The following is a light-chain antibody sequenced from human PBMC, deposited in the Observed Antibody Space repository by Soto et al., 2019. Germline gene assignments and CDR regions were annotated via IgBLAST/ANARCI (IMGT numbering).Light chain of an antibody. CDR1: SSDVGGYNY. V-gene: IGLV2-11*01. CDR3: CSYAGSYTHV. CDR2: DVS. J-gene: IGLJ1*01. Sequence: LTQPRSVSGSPGQSVTISCTGTSSDVGGYNYVSWYQQHPGKAPKLMIYDVSKRPSGVPDRFSGSKSGNTASLTISGLQAEDEADYYCCSYAGSYTHVFGTGTKSPS.